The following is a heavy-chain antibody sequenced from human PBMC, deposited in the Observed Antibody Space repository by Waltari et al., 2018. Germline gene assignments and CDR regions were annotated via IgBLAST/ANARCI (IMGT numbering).Heavy chain of an antibody. D-gene: IGHD2-2*01. J-gene: IGHJ5*02. CDR2: IHWDDEK. V-gene: IGHV2-5*02. Sequence: QITLKESGPTLVKPTQTLTLTCTFSGFSFTSTGVAVSWIRQPPGKALEWLALIHWDDEKWYSPSLKSRLTITKDTSKNQVVLTMTNMDPVDTATYYCVSGSPSLSTSCYAKWFDPWGQGTLVTVSS. CDR1: GFSFTSTGVA. CDR3: VSGSPSLSTSCYAKWFDP.